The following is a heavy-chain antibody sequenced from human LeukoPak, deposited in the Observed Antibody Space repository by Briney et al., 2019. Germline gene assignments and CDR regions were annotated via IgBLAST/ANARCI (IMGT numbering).Heavy chain of an antibody. V-gene: IGHV3-23*01. CDR3: ANVVG. J-gene: IGHJ4*02. D-gene: IGHD2-15*01. CDR2: ISGSGGST. CDR1: GFTVSSNY. Sequence: GGSLRLSCAASGFTVSSNYMSWVRQAPGKGLEWVSGISGSGGSTNYADSVKGRFTISRDNSKNTLYLQMNSLRAEDTAVYYCANVVGWGQGSLVTVSS.